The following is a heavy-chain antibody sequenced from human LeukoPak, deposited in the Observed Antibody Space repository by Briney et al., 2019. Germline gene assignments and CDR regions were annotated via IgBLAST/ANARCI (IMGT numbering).Heavy chain of an antibody. Sequence: PGGSLRLSCAASGFTFSSYGMHWVRQAPGKGLEWVAFIRYDGSNKYYADSVKGRFTISRDNSKNTLYLQMNSLRAEDTAVYYCAKDYPLHRLYGVDILTGYQLPYYMDVWGKGTTVTISS. J-gene: IGHJ6*03. D-gene: IGHD3-9*01. CDR1: GFTFSSYG. CDR3: AKDYPLHRLYGVDILTGYQLPYYMDV. V-gene: IGHV3-30*02. CDR2: IRYDGSNK.